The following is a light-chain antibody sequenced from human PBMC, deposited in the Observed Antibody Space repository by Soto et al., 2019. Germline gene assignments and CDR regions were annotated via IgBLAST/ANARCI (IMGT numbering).Light chain of an antibody. J-gene: IGKJ1*01. Sequence: EVVLTQSPGIMYLSPGERVTLSCRASQTVGRSYLAWYQQKPGQAPRLLIFGTSTRATGIPDRFSGGGSGTEFTLTISRLDPEDFAVYYCQQYDSTPPWTFGQGTRVEVK. CDR2: GTS. V-gene: IGKV3-20*01. CDR1: QTVGRSY. CDR3: QQYDSTPPWT.